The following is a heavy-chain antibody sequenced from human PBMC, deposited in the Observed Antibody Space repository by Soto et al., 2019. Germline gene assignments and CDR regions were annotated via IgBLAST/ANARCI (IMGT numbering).Heavy chain of an antibody. Sequence: GGSLRLSCAASGFTFSSYSMNWVRQAPGKGLEWVSYISSSSSTIYYADSVKGRFTISRDNAKNSLYLQMNSLRAEDTAVYYCARKGSGSLSYYYGMDVWGQGTTVTVSS. CDR1: GFTFSSYS. CDR2: ISSSSSTI. V-gene: IGHV3-48*04. J-gene: IGHJ6*02. CDR3: ARKGSGSLSYYYGMDV. D-gene: IGHD3-10*01.